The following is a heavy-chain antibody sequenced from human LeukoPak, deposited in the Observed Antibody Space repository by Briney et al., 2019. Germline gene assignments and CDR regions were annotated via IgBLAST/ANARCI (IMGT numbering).Heavy chain of an antibody. J-gene: IGHJ4*02. CDR1: GGSISSGSYY. V-gene: IGHV4-61*02. Sequence: TPSQTLSLTCTVSGGSISSGSYYWSWIRQPAGKGPEWIGRIYTSGSTNYNPSLKSRVTISVDTSKNQFSLKLSSVTAADTAVYYCAREAGYYYDSSGRRSDYWGQGTLVTVSS. CDR2: IYTSGST. D-gene: IGHD3-22*01. CDR3: AREAGYYYDSSGRRSDY.